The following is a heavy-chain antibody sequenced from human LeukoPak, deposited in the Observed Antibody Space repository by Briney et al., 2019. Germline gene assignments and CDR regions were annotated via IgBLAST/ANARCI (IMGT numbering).Heavy chain of an antibody. V-gene: IGHV4-39*01. CDR3: ARRGASFDY. CDR1: GGSISSSSYY. D-gene: IGHD3-16*01. CDR2: IYYSGNT. J-gene: IGHJ4*02. Sequence: SETLSLTCTVSGGSISSSSYYWGWLRQPPGKGLEWIGSIYYSGNTYYNPSLKSRVTISVDTSKNQFSLKLSSVTAADTAVYYCARRGASFDYWGQGTLVTVSS.